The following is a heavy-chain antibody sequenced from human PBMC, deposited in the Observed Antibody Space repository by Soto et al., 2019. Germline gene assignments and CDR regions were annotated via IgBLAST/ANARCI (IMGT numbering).Heavy chain of an antibody. Sequence: SETLSLTCAVYGGSFIGYYWSWIRQPPGKGLEWIGEINHSGSTNYNPSLKSRVTISVDTSKNQFSLKLSSVTAADTAVYYCARAYYDSAYGMDVWGQGTTVTVSS. CDR2: INHSGST. D-gene: IGHD3-3*01. CDR1: GGSFIGYY. CDR3: ARAYYDSAYGMDV. V-gene: IGHV4-34*01. J-gene: IGHJ6*02.